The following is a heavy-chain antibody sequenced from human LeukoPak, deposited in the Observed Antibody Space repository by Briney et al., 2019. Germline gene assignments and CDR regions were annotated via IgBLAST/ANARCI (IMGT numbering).Heavy chain of an antibody. D-gene: IGHD5-12*01. J-gene: IGHJ4*02. Sequence: GGSLRLSCAVSTFTFSNYWMNWVRQAPGKGLEWVATIKHDGSVKHYVDSVEGRFTISRDNAMNSLYLQMNSLKAEDTAVYYCARDRGLSGYDLCDYWGQGTLVTVSS. CDR3: ARDRGLSGYDLCDY. CDR1: TFTFSNYW. CDR2: IKHDGSVK. V-gene: IGHV3-7*01.